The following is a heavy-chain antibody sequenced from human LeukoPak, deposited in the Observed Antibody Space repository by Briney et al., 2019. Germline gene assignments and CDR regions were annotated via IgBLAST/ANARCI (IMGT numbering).Heavy chain of an antibody. Sequence: PSETLSLTCTVSGYSIRTRSYYWGWIRQSPGKGLEWIGSIYSDGTTYYNPSLESRVTLSMDPSKNHFSLKMRSVTADDTAMYYCARDTYQPSLIDYWGQGTLVTVSS. V-gene: IGHV4-39*07. CDR3: ARDTYQPSLIDY. J-gene: IGHJ4*02. D-gene: IGHD2-2*01. CDR1: GYSIRTRSYY. CDR2: IYSDGTT.